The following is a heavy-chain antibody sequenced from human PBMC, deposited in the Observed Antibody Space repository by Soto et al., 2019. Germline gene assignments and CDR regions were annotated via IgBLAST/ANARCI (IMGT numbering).Heavy chain of an antibody. J-gene: IGHJ3*02. V-gene: IGHV1-18*01. D-gene: IGHD7-27*01. CDR3: ARDLADTGDNDAFDI. CDR1: GYTFTSYG. Sequence: ASVKVSCKASGYTFTSYGISWARQAPGQGLEWMGWISAYNGNTNYAQKLQGRVTMTTDTSTSAAYMVLRSLRSDDTAVYYCARDLADTGDNDAFDIWGQGTMVTFSS. CDR2: ISAYNGNT.